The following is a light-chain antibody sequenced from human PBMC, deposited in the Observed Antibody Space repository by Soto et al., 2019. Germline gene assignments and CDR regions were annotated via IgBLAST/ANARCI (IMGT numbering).Light chain of an antibody. CDR1: QSVSSNY. Sequence: EIVLTQSPGILSLSPGERATLSCRASQSVSSNYLVWFQQKPGQAPRLVIYDASTRATGIPDRFSGSGSVTDFTLTISGLEPEDFAVYYCYQFGRAPLTFGGGTKVELK. V-gene: IGKV3-20*01. CDR3: YQFGRAPLT. CDR2: DAS. J-gene: IGKJ4*01.